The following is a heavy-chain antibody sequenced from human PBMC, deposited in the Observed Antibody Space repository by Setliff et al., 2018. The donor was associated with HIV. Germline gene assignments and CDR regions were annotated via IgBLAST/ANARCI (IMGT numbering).Heavy chain of an antibody. CDR2: ISSSGGTI. J-gene: IGHJ4*02. D-gene: IGHD3-3*01. CDR3: ARAFSGYYFDY. CDR1: GFTFSSYE. V-gene: IGHV3-48*03. Sequence: HPGGSLRLSCAASGFTFSSYEMNWVRQAPGKGLEWVSYISSSGGTIYYADSVKGRFTISRDNAKKSLYLQMNSLRADDTAVYYCARAFSGYYFDYWGQGTLVTVS.